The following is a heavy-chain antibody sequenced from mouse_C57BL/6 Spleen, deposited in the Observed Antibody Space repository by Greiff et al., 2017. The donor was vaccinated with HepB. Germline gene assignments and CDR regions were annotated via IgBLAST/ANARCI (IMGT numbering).Heavy chain of an antibody. D-gene: IGHD1-1*01. CDR2: ISSGSSTI. V-gene: IGHV5-17*01. CDR1: GFTFSDYG. Sequence: EVKVEESGGGLVKPGGSLKLSCAASGFTFSDYGMHWVRQAPEKGLEWVAYISSGSSTIYYADTVKGRFTISRDNAKNTLFLQMTSLRSEDTAMYYCARPYYYGSSSYGYWGQGTTLTVSS. J-gene: IGHJ2*01. CDR3: ARPYYYGSSSYGY.